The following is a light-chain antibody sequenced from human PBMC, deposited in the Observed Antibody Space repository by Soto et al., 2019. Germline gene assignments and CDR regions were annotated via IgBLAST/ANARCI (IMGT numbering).Light chain of an antibody. J-gene: IGKJ1*01. Sequence: IVMTPSPATLSVSPGERATLSCRASQSVSSKLAWYQQKPGQAPRLLIYGASTRATGVPARFSGSGSGTEFTLTISSLQSEDFAVYHCQQYNNWPPCTFGQGTKVDIK. CDR1: QSVSSK. V-gene: IGKV3-15*01. CDR3: QQYNNWPPCT. CDR2: GAS.